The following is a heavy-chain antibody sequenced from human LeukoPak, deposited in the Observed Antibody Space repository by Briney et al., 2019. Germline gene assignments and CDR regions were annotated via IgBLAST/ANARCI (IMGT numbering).Heavy chain of an antibody. CDR2: VKSMVSGGTP. J-gene: IGHJ3*01. Sequence: GGSLRLSCEASGLTLSNAWIHWVRQAPGKGLEWVGRVKSMVSGGTPDYAAPVRGRFTISRDDSKNTLYLQMNSLTTEDGAVYYCNTDFLWGQGTMVTVSS. CDR3: NTDFL. CDR1: GLTLSNAW. V-gene: IGHV3-15*01.